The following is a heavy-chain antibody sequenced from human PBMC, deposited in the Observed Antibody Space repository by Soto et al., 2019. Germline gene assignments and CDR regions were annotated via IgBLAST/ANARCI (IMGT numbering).Heavy chain of an antibody. Sequence: PGGSLRLSCAASGVTFSSYNMNWVRQAPGKGLEWVSYISSSSTIYYADSVKGRFTISRDNAKNSLYLQMNSLRDDDTAVYYCAREFFYDYWGQGTLVTVSS. D-gene: IGHD3-3*01. CDR1: GVTFSSYN. V-gene: IGHV3-48*02. CDR2: ISSSSTI. CDR3: AREFFYDY. J-gene: IGHJ4*02.